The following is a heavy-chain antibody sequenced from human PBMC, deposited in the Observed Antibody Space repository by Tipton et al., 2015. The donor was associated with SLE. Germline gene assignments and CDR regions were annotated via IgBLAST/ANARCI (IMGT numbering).Heavy chain of an antibody. Sequence: TLSLTCTVSGGSISRGEYYWNWVRQPAGKGLEWIGLIYNSGITNYNPSLQSQVTLSVDMSKNQFSLRLSSVTAADTGVYYCVKSVVVVSPRDYYYYMDVWGKGTTVTVSS. V-gene: IGHV4-61*02. CDR1: GGSISRGEYY. CDR2: IYNSGIT. CDR3: VKSVVVVSPRDYYYYMDV. J-gene: IGHJ6*03. D-gene: IGHD2-15*01.